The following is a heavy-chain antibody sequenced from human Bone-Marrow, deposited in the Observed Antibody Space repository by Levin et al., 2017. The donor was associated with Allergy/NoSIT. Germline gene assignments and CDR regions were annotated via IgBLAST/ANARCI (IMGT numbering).Heavy chain of an antibody. CDR1: DDSISSSHW. CDR2: IYHSGST. V-gene: IGHV4-4*02. J-gene: IGHJ5*02. CDR3: ARRNVLAPGEEWFDP. Sequence: ASETLSLTCGVSDDSISSSHWWTWVRQPPGKGLEWIGEIYHSGSTNYNPSLKSRVTISVEKSKNQFSLKLSSVTAADTAVYYCARRNVLAPGEEWFDPWGQGTLVTVSS. D-gene: IGHD7-27*01.